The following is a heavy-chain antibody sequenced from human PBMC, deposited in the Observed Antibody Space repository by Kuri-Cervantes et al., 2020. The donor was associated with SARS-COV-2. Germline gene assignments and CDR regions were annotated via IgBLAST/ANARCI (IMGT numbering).Heavy chain of an antibody. V-gene: IGHV4-59*11. D-gene: IGHD3-22*01. CDR1: GGSISSHY. Sequence: GSLRLSCSVSGGSISSHYWSWIRQPPGKGLEWIGYIYYSGSTNYNPSLKSRVTISIDTSKNQFSLKLSSVTAADTAVYYCVGEGHYDHSAFDYWGPGTLVTVSS. CDR2: IYYSGST. J-gene: IGHJ4*02. CDR3: VGEGHYDHSAFDY.